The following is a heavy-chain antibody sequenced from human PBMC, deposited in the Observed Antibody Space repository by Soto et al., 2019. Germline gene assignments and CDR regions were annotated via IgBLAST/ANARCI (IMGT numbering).Heavy chain of an antibody. CDR1: GFTISTHG. V-gene: IGHV3-33*03. Sequence: QAQLVESGGGVVQPGTSLRLSCAASGFTISTHGMHWVRQAPGKGLEWLANIWYDGSNKFYAESVKGRFSISKDHSKNTLYLQMSSLRAEDTAVYYCAAATTWNFHFPYWGQGPQVTASS. J-gene: IGHJ4*02. CDR3: AAATTWNFHFPY. D-gene: IGHD1-7*01. CDR2: IWYDGSNK.